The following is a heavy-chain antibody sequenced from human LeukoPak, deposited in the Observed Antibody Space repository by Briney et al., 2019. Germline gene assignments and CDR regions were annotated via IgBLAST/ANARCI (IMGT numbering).Heavy chain of an antibody. D-gene: IGHD1-26*01. CDR2: INPSGGST. CDR1: GYTFTSYY. V-gene: IGHV1-46*01. CDR3: ARVAPLYSGSYSGYFQH. J-gene: IGHJ1*01. Sequence: GASVKVSCKASGYTFTSYYIHWVRQAPGQGLEWMGIINPSGGSTSYAQKFQGRVTMTRDTSTSTVYMELSSLRSEDTAVYYCARVAPLYSGSYSGYFQHWGQGTLVTVSS.